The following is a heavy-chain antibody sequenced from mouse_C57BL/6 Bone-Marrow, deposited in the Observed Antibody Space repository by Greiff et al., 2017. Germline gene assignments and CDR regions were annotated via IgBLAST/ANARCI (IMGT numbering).Heavy chain of an antibody. CDR2: IDPSDSYT. J-gene: IGHJ3*01. CDR3: AREPPHYYGSSYWFAY. V-gene: IGHV1-69*01. Sequence: QVQLQQPGAELVMPGASVKLSCKASGYTFTSYWMHWVKQRPGQGLEWIGEIDPSDSYTNYNQKFKGKSTLTVDKSSSTAHMQLSSLTSEDSAVYYCAREPPHYYGSSYWFAYWGQGTLVTVSA. CDR1: GYTFTSYW. D-gene: IGHD1-1*01.